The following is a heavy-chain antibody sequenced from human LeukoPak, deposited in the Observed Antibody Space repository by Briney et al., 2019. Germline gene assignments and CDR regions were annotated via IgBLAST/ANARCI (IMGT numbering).Heavy chain of an antibody. J-gene: IGHJ4*02. D-gene: IGHD1-26*01. Sequence: GGSLCLSCAASGFTFSSYSMNWVRQAPGKGLEWVSSISSSSSYIYYADSVKGRFTISRDNAKNSLYLQMNSLRAEDTAVYYCATEVRWELLPLDYWGQGTLVTVSS. CDR2: ISSSSSYI. V-gene: IGHV3-21*01. CDR1: GFTFSSYS. CDR3: ATEVRWELLPLDY.